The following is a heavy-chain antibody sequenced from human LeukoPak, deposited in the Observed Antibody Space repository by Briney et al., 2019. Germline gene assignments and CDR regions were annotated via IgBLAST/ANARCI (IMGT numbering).Heavy chain of an antibody. Sequence: GGSLRLSCAASGFTFSSYWMSWVRQAPGKGLEWVANIKQDGSEKYYVDSVKGRFTISRDNAKNSLYLQMNSLRAEDTAVYYCAKDKAAYSGYDLTLYYFDYWGQGTLVTVSS. J-gene: IGHJ4*02. V-gene: IGHV3-7*03. D-gene: IGHD5-12*01. CDR3: AKDKAAYSGYDLTLYYFDY. CDR1: GFTFSSYW. CDR2: IKQDGSEK.